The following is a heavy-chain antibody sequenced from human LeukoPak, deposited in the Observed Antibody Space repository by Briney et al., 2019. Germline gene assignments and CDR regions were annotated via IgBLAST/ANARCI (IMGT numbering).Heavy chain of an antibody. Sequence: SETLSLTCAVSGGSFSGYYWSWIRQPPGKGLEWIGEINHSGSTNYNPSLKSRVTISVDTSKNQLSLKLSSVTAADTAMYYCARFPGRFVQWGRETLLTVAS. CDR3: ARFPGRFVQ. V-gene: IGHV4-34*01. CDR2: INHSGST. CDR1: GGSFSGYY. J-gene: IGHJ4*02.